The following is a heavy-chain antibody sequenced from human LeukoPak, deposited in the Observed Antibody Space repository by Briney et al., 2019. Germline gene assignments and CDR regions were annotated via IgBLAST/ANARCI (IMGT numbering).Heavy chain of an antibody. J-gene: IGHJ4*02. V-gene: IGHV3-23*01. CDR1: GFTFSNYA. Sequence: GGSLRLSCAASGFTFSNYATSWVRQAPGKGLEWASTISASAYSTYYADSVKGRFTISRDNSKNTLYLQMNSLRAEDTAVYYCANVVGATGYYFDYWGQGTLVTVSS. CDR2: ISASAYST. CDR3: ANVVGATGYYFDY. D-gene: IGHD1-26*01.